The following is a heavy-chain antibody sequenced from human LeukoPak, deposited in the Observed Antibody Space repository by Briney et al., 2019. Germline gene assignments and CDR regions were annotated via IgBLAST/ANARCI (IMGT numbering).Heavy chain of an antibody. CDR2: ISGSGGST. CDR3: ARYYYGSGSFDY. CDR1: GFTFSSYA. Sequence: PVGSLRLSCAASGFTFSSYAMSWVRQAPGKGLEWVSAISGSGGSTYYADSVKGRFTISRDNSKNTLYLQMNSLRAEDTAVYYCARYYYGSGSFDYWGQGTLVTVSS. D-gene: IGHD3-10*01. V-gene: IGHV3-23*01. J-gene: IGHJ4*02.